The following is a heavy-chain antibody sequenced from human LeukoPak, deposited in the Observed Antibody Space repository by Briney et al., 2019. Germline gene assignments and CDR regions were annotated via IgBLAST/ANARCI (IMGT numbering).Heavy chain of an antibody. V-gene: IGHV1-46*01. Sequence: ASVNVSCKASGYTFTSYYMHWVRQAAGQGLEWVGIINPSGGSTRYEQKLKGRVTITMDTSTSTVYMQLSSLSSEDTAVYYCERDSRVATSFKPNWLDPWGQGTLVTVSS. CDR2: INPSGGST. J-gene: IGHJ5*02. D-gene: IGHD5-12*01. CDR1: GYTFTSYY. CDR3: ERDSRVATSFKPNWLDP.